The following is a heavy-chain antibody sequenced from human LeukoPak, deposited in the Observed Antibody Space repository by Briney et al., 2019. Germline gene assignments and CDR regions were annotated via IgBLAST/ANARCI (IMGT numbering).Heavy chain of an antibody. CDR1: GFTFSSYG. CDR3: AKDWDGYSYGSDAFDI. J-gene: IGHJ3*02. CDR2: ISHDGSNK. V-gene: IGHV3-30*18. D-gene: IGHD5-18*01. Sequence: PGRALRLSCAASGFTFSSYGMHWVRQAPGKGLEWMAVISHDGSNKYFADSVKGRFTISRDNSKNTLYLQMNSLRAEDTAVYYCAKDWDGYSYGSDAFDIWGQGTVVTVSS.